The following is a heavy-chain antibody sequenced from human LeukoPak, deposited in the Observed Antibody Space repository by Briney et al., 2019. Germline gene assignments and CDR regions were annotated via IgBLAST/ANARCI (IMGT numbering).Heavy chain of an antibody. Sequence: GGSLRLSCAASGFTFSSYGMHWVRQAPGKGLEWVAFIRYDGSNKYYADSVKGRFTISRDNSKNTLYPQMNSLRAEDTAVYYCAKNELYYDSSGYYYFDYWGQGTLVTVSS. CDR2: IRYDGSNK. J-gene: IGHJ4*02. CDR3: AKNELYYDSSGYYYFDY. V-gene: IGHV3-30*02. D-gene: IGHD3-22*01. CDR1: GFTFSSYG.